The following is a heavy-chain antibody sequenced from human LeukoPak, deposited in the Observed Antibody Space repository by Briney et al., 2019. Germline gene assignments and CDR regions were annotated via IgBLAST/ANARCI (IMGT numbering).Heavy chain of an antibody. Sequence: GGSLRLSCVASGFTFSSYWMSWVRQAPGKGLEWVANIKQDGSEKYYVDSVKGRFTVSRDNVKNSLFLQMNSLRVEDTAMYYCARDLPSSGYWYRDAFDIWGQGTMVTVSS. D-gene: IGHD3-22*01. CDR2: IKQDGSEK. V-gene: IGHV3-7*01. CDR3: ARDLPSSGYWYRDAFDI. CDR1: GFTFSSYW. J-gene: IGHJ3*02.